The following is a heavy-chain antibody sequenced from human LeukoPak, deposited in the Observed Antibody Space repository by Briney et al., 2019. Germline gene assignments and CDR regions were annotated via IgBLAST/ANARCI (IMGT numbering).Heavy chain of an antibody. CDR1: GFTFSSYW. Sequence: GGSLRLSXAASGFTFSSYWMHWVRQAPGKGLVWVSRINSDGSSTSYADSVKGRFTISRDNAKNTLYLQMNSLRAEDTAVYYCARDYYTINWFDPWGQGTLVTVSS. CDR2: INSDGSST. J-gene: IGHJ5*02. D-gene: IGHD3-3*01. CDR3: ARDYYTINWFDP. V-gene: IGHV3-74*01.